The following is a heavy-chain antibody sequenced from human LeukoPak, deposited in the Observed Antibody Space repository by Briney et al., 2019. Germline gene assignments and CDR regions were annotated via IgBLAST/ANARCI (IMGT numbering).Heavy chain of an antibody. D-gene: IGHD3-3*01. CDR3: ARGYLRFLEWFSPHYFDY. Sequence: SETLSLTCTVSGGSISSYYWSWIRYPPGKGLEWIGYIYYSGSTNYNPSLKSRVTISVDTSKNQFSLKLSSVTAADTAVYYCARGYLRFLEWFSPHYFDYWGQGTLVTVSS. CDR2: IYYSGST. CDR1: GGSISSYY. J-gene: IGHJ4*02. V-gene: IGHV4-59*01.